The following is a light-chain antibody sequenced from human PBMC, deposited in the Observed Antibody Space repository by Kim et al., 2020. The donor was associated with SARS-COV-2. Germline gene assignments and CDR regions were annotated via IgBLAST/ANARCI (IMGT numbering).Light chain of an antibody. J-gene: IGKJ4*01. CDR3: QEYNSALLT. Sequence: DIQMTQSPSSLSASVGDRVTITCRASQGIGSYLAWYQQKPGKVPKLLIYAASTLQSGVPSRFSGSGSGTDFTLTITSLQPEDVATYYCQEYNSALLTIGGGTKVDIK. V-gene: IGKV1-27*01. CDR2: AAS. CDR1: QGIGSY.